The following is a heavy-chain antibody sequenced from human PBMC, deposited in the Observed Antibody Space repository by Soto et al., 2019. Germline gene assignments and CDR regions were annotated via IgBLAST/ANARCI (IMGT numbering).Heavy chain of an antibody. V-gene: IGHV3-23*01. Sequence: GGSLRLSCAASGFTFSSYAMRWVRQAPGKGLEWVSAISGSGGSTYYADSVKGRFTISRDNSKNTLYLQMNSLRAEDTAVYYCAKGVGWGVVTLPPYFQPWGQGPMVTVSS. CDR1: GFTFSSYA. CDR3: AKGVGWGVVTLPPYFQP. CDR2: ISGSGGST. J-gene: IGHJ1*01. D-gene: IGHD2-21*02.